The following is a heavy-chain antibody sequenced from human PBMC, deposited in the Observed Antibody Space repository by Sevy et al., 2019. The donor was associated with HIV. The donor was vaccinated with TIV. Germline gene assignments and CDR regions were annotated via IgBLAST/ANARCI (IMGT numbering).Heavy chain of an antibody. CDR1: GFAFDDYA. J-gene: IGHJ4*02. CDR2: ISWNSNSV. V-gene: IGHV3-9*01. Sequence: GGSLRLSCAASGFAFDDYAMHWVRQAPGKGLEWVSGISWNSNSVAYADSVKGRFTISRDNAKNSLYLQMNRLRPADTALYYCAKADGDSSGYYGLGGSWGQGTLVTVSS. CDR3: AKADGDSSGYYGLGGS. D-gene: IGHD3-22*01.